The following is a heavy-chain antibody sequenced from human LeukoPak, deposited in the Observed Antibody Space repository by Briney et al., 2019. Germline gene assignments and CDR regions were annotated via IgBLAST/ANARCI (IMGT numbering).Heavy chain of an antibody. J-gene: IGHJ5*02. CDR1: GFIFSSYN. CDR2: INPNGDYI. D-gene: IGHD3-9*01. CDR3: ARGIGYFDWLFFS. Sequence: GGSLRLSCAASGFIFSSYNMNWVRQTPGKGLEWVSSINPNGDYIYYADSVKGRFTISRDNAKNSLYLQMTSLKAEDTAVYFCARGIGYFDWLFFSWGQGTLLTVSS. V-gene: IGHV3-21*06.